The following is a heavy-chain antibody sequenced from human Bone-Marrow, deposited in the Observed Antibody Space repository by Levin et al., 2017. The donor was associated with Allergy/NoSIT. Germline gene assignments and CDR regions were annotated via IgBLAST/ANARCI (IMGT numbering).Heavy chain of an antibody. V-gene: IGHV3-23*01. CDR3: AKSGSGYSSGWYDY. D-gene: IGHD6-13*01. CDR1: GFTFSSCA. Sequence: SGGSLRLSCAASGFTFSSCAMTWVRQAPGKGLEWVSAISGSGDLTYYADPVKGRFTISRDSSKNTLYLQMNSLRAEDTAVYYCAKSGSGYSSGWYDYWGQGTLVTVSS. J-gene: IGHJ4*02. CDR2: ISGSGDLT.